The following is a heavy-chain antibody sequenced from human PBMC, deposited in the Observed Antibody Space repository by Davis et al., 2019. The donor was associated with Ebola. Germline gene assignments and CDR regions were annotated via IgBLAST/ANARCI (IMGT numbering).Heavy chain of an antibody. CDR3: ARDITMIVGGWFDP. CDR2: ISAYNGNT. D-gene: IGHD3-22*01. V-gene: IGHV1-18*01. Sequence: AASVQVSCTASAYSFTRYGITWVRQAPGQGLEWMGWISAYNGNTNYAQKLQGRVTMTTDTSTSTAYMELRSLRSDDTAVYYCARDITMIVGGWFDPWGQGTLVTVSS. CDR1: AYSFTRYG. J-gene: IGHJ5*02.